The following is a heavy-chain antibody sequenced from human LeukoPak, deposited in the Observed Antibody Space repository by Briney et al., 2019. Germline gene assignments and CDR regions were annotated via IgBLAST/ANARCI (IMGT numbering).Heavy chain of an antibody. J-gene: IGHJ4*02. CDR1: GFTFSNYA. CDR2: ISGRGGNT. Sequence: GGSLRLSCAASGFTFSNYAMSWVRQAPGKGLEWVSAISGRGGNTYYADSVKGRFTVSRDNSNNTLYLQMNSLTAEDTAVYYCANYERNSSGEGFDYWGQGTLVTVSS. D-gene: IGHD6-19*01. V-gene: IGHV3-23*01. CDR3: ANYERNSSGEGFDY.